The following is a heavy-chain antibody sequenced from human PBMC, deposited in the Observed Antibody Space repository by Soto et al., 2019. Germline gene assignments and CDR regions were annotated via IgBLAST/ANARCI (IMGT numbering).Heavy chain of an antibody. J-gene: IGHJ5*02. CDR1: GYTFTNYN. CDR3: ARDYYDSSSNFRYYWFDP. V-gene: IGHV1-3*04. D-gene: IGHD3-22*01. CDR2: INTGNGNT. Sequence: ASVKVSCKASGYTFTNYNMHWVRQAPGQGLEWMGWINTGNGNTKYSQKFQGRVTITRDTSAGTAYMELSSLRSQDLAVYYCARDYYDSSSNFRYYWFDPWGQGTLVTVSS.